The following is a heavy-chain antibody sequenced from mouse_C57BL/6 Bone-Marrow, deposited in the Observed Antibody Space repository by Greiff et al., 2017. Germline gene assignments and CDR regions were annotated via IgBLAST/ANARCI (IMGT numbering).Heavy chain of an antibody. J-gene: IGHJ1*03. Sequence: QVQLQQSGAELARPGASVKLSCKASGYTFTSYGISWVKQRTGQGLEWIGEIYPRSGNPYYNEKFKGKATLTADKSSSTAYMELRSLTSEDSAVYFCARKGGSYWYFDVWGTGTTVTVSS. CDR3: ARKGGSYWYFDV. CDR2: IYPRSGNP. D-gene: IGHD1-1*01. V-gene: IGHV1-81*01. CDR1: GYTFTSYG.